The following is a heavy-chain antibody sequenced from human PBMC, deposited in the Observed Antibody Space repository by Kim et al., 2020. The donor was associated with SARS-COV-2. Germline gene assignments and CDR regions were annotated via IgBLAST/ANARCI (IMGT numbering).Heavy chain of an antibody. CDR1: GGSISSSSYY. J-gene: IGHJ1*01. Sequence: SETLSLTCTVSGGSISSSSYYWGWIRQPPGKGLEWIGSIYYSGSTYYNPSLKSRVTISVDTSKNQFSLKLSSVTAADTAVYYCAGNYYDSSGYYLPAEYFQHWGQGTLVTVSS. V-gene: IGHV4-39*01. CDR3: AGNYYDSSGYYLPAEYFQH. CDR2: IYYSGST. D-gene: IGHD3-22*01.